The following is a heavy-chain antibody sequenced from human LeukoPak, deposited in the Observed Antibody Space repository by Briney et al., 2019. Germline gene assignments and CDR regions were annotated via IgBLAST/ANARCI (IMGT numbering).Heavy chain of an antibody. CDR3: ARPPYYDSSGDAFDI. J-gene: IGHJ3*02. V-gene: IGHV5-10-1*01. Sequence: HGESLKISCKGSGYSFTSYWISWVRQLPGKGLEWMGRIDPSDSYTNYSPSFQGHVTISADKSISTAYLQWSSLKASDTAMSYCARPPYYDSSGDAFDIWGQGTMVTASS. CDR1: GYSFTSYW. D-gene: IGHD3-22*01. CDR2: IDPSDSYT.